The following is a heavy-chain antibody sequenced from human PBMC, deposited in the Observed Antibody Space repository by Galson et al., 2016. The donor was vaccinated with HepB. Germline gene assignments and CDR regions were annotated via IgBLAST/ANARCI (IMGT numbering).Heavy chain of an antibody. CDR3: ARDPAPYRGAWFGLGGADV. J-gene: IGHJ6*04. Sequence: SLRLSCAASGFTVSAYAMTWVRQAPGKAPEWVSTISGLINDADSVRGRFTISRDDSTNTVLLQKNRLRAEDTATYFCARDPAPYRGAWFGLGGADVWGKGTTVIVSS. CDR2: ISGLI. D-gene: IGHD3-10*01. V-gene: IGHV3-23*01. CDR1: GFTVSAYA.